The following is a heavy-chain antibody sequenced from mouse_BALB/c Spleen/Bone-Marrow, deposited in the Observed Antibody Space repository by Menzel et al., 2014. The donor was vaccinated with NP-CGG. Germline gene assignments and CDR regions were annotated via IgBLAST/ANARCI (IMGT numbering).Heavy chain of an antibody. V-gene: IGHV7-3*02. J-gene: IGHJ2*01. CDR2: IRNKANGYTT. CDR1: GFTFTDYY. CDR3: ARDGYDDY. Sequence: EVMLVESGGGLVRPGGSLRLSCATSGFTFTDYYMSWVRQPPGKALEWLGFIRNKANGYTTEYSASVKGRFTISRDNSQSILYLQMNTLRAEDSATYYCARDGYDDYWGQGTTLTVSS. D-gene: IGHD2-2*01.